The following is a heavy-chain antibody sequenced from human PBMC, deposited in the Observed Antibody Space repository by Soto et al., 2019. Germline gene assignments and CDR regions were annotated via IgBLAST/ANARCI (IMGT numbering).Heavy chain of an antibody. CDR2: LIPIYDEP. Sequence: QVQLVQSGAEVKNPGSSVRVSCKTSGFTFNVYGIHCVRQAPGQGLEWMGGLIPIYDEPNYAQKFQGRVTITADKSTTTVYLELSSLRSEDTAVYFCARVRDPHLDHYGLDVWGQGTPVTVSS. J-gene: IGHJ6*02. CDR3: ARVRDPHLDHYGLDV. V-gene: IGHV1-69*06. CDR1: GFTFNVYG.